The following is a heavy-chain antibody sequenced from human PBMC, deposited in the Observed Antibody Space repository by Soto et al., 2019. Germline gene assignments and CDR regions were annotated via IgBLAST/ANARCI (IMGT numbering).Heavy chain of an antibody. V-gene: IGHV3-30-3*01. CDR2: ISYDGSNK. J-gene: IGHJ1*01. CDR1: GFTFSSYA. D-gene: IGHD4-17*01. CDR3: AEPHDYGDSSEYFQH. Sequence: GGSLTLSCAASGFTFSSYAMHWVRQAPGKGLEWVAVISYDGSNKYYADSVKGRFTISRDNSKNTLYLQMNSLRAEDTAVYYCAEPHDYGDSSEYFQHWGQGTLVTVSS.